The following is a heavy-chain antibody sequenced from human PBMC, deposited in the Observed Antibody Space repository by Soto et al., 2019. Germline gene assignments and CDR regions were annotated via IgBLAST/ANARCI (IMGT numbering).Heavy chain of an antibody. CDR3: ARDHSSSWYLTGTFDY. CDR1: GYTFTSYA. J-gene: IGHJ4*02. V-gene: IGHV1-3*01. Sequence: ASVKVSCKASGYTFTSYAMHWVRQAPGQRLEWMGWINAGNGNTKYSQKFQGRVTITRDTSASTAYMELSSLRSEDTAVYYCARDHSSSWYLTGTFDYWGQGTLVTVSS. CDR2: INAGNGNT. D-gene: IGHD6-13*01.